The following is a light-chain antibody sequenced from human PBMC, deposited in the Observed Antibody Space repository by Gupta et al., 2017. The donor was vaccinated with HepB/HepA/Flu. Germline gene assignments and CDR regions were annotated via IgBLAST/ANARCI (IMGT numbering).Light chain of an antibody. CDR2: DTS. CDR1: TGPVTSGHS. V-gene: IGLV7-46*01. CDR3: FLSYSGFRV. Sequence: ALGTPDPSLTVSPGGPVTLSSCSRTGPVTSGHSPSWFQQKPGQAPRTLISDTSNLHSWTPARFSGSLLGGQAALTLSGAQPEDDADYYCFLSYSGFRVFGGGTKLTVL. J-gene: IGLJ3*02.